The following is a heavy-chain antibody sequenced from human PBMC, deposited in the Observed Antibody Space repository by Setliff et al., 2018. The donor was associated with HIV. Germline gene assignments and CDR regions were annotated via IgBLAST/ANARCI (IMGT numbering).Heavy chain of an antibody. CDR3: ARDQEHIIVVSATGNMPGYLHYYYMDV. Sequence: GGSLRLSCAASGFTFSDYPMNWVRQAPGKGLEWVSHIYPDSNTISYADSVKGRFTISRDNAKNSLHLQMNSLRAEDTAVYYCARDQEHIIVVSATGNMPGYLHYYYMDVWGKGSTVTV. CDR1: GFTFSDYP. J-gene: IGHJ6*03. V-gene: IGHV3-48*01. CDR2: IYPDSNTI. D-gene: IGHD2-2*01.